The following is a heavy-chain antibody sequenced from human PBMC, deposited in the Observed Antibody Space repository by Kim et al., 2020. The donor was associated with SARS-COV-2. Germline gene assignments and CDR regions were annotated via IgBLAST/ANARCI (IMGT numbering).Heavy chain of an antibody. CDR1: GFTFSSYA. CDR3: ARDRGGGRFGELKFDY. CDR2: ISYDGSNK. Sequence: GGSLRLSCAASGFTFSSYAMHWVRQAPGKGLEWVAVISYDGSNKYYADSVKGRFTISRDNSKNTLYLQMNSLRAEDTAVYYCARDRGGGRFGELKFDYWGQGTLVTVSS. J-gene: IGHJ4*02. V-gene: IGHV3-30*04. D-gene: IGHD3-10*01.